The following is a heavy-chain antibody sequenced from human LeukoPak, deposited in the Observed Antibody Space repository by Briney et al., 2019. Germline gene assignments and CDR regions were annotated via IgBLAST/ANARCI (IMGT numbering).Heavy chain of an antibody. Sequence: SEKVSCKASGGTFSSYTISWVRQAPGQGLEWMGRIIPILDIANYAQKFQGRVTITADKSTSTAYMELSSLRSENTAVYYCAISTWIQLWLQVYWGQGTLVTVSS. V-gene: IGHV1-69*02. CDR3: AISTWIQLWLQVY. CDR2: IIPILDIA. CDR1: GGTFSSYT. J-gene: IGHJ4*02. D-gene: IGHD5-18*01.